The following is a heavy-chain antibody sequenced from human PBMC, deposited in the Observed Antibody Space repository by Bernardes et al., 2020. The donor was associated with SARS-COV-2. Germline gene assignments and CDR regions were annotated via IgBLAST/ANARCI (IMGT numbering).Heavy chain of an antibody. CDR3: AREDCSGGSCYYYYYGMDV. V-gene: IGHV1-8*01. J-gene: IGHJ6*02. CDR1: GYTFTSYD. Sequence: ASVKVSCKASGYTFTSYDINWVRQATGQGLEWMGWMNPNSGNTGYAQKFQGRVTMTRNTSISTAYMELSSLRSEDTAVYYCAREDCSGGSCYYYYYGMDVGGQGTTVTVSS. D-gene: IGHD2-15*01. CDR2: MNPNSGNT.